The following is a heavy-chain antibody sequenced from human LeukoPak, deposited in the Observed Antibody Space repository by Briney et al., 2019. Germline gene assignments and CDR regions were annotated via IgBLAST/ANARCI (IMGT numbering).Heavy chain of an antibody. Sequence: GGSLRLSCSASGFTFSSYAMHWVRQAPGKGLECVSAIVSNGGRTYYADSVEGRFTISRDNSKNTLYLQMSSLRAEDTAVYYCVKDPFYGGNPLYYFDYWGQGTLVTVSS. D-gene: IGHD4-23*01. V-gene: IGHV3-64D*06. CDR3: VKDPFYGGNPLYYFDY. CDR2: IVSNGGRT. J-gene: IGHJ4*02. CDR1: GFTFSSYA.